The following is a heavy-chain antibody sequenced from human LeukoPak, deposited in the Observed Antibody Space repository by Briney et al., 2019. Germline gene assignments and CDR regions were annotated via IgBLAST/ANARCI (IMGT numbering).Heavy chain of an antibody. CDR3: ARTTYDFWSGYYFDY. D-gene: IGHD3-3*01. CDR2: VDHTGST. J-gene: IGHJ4*02. Sequence: SETLSLTCSVSDDSITMYYWTWIRQPPGKGLEWIGYVDHTGSTNFNPSLNGRVSISRDTSKNQFSLKLSSVTAADTAVYYCARTTYDFWSGYYFDYWGQGTLVTVSS. CDR1: DDSITMYY. V-gene: IGHV4-59*12.